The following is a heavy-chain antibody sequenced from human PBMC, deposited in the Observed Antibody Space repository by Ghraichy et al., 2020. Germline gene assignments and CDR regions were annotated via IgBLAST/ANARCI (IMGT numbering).Heavy chain of an antibody. CDR3: AKTLSGYYYYSSGLSDAFDI. V-gene: IGHV3-30*18. D-gene: IGHD3-22*01. CDR1: GFTFSSYG. Sequence: GGSLRLSCAASGFTFSSYGMHWVRQAPGKGLEWVAVISYDGSNKYYADSVKGRFTISRDNSKNTLYLQMNSLRAEDTAVYYCAKTLSGYYYYSSGLSDAFDIWGQGTMVTVSS. J-gene: IGHJ3*02. CDR2: ISYDGSNK.